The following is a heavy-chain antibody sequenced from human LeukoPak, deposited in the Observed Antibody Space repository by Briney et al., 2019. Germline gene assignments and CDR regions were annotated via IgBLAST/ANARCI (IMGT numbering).Heavy chain of an antibody. Sequence: PGGSLRLSCAASGFTVSSNYMSWVRQAPGKGLEWVSVIYSGGTSYYADSVKGRFTISRDNSKNTLFLQMNSLRAEDTAVYYCAKDPRYCSSTSCYYGGYFDYWGQGTLVTVSS. CDR1: GFTVSSNY. D-gene: IGHD2-2*01. J-gene: IGHJ4*02. CDR3: AKDPRYCSSTSCYYGGYFDY. CDR2: IYSGGTS. V-gene: IGHV3-66*02.